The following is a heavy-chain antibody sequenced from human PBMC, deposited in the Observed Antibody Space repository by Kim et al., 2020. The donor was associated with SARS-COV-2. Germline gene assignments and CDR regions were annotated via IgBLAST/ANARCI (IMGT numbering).Heavy chain of an antibody. CDR3: ARDPGYYDSSGYYLSWYFDL. J-gene: IGHJ2*01. CDR2: ISSSSSYI. Sequence: GGSLRLSCAASGFTFSSYSMNWVRQAPGKGLEWVSSISSSSSYIYYADSVKVRFTISRDNAKNSLYLQMNSLRAEDTAVYYCARDPGYYDSSGYYLSWYFDLWGRGTLVTVSS. D-gene: IGHD3-22*01. CDR1: GFTFSSYS. V-gene: IGHV3-21*01.